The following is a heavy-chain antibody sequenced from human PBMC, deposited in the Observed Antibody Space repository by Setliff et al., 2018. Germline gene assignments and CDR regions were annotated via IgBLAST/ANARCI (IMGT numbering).Heavy chain of an antibody. V-gene: IGHV1-69*05. D-gene: IGHD4-4*01. CDR2: IIPIFGTA. CDR3: ARADYIRYFYMDA. Sequence: SVKVSCKASGDTLSSYAINWVRQAPGQGLEWMGGIIPIFGTANYAQKFQGRLTITTVGSTSTAYMELSSLRSEDTAVYYCARADYIRYFYMDAWGKGTTVTVSS. J-gene: IGHJ6*03. CDR1: GDTLSSYA.